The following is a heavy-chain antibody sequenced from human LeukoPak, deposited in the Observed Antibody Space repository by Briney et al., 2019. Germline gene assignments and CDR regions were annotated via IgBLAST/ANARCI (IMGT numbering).Heavy chain of an antibody. J-gene: IGHJ4*02. CDR3: ARVPTMVQYYDRYYFDY. D-gene: IGHD3-22*01. CDR2: IYYSGST. Sequence: PSQTLSLTCTVSGGSISSAGYYWSWIRQRPGKGLEWIGYIYYSGSTYYNPSLKSRVTISVDTSKNQFSLKLSSVTAADTAVYYCARVPTMVQYYDRYYFDYWGQGTLVTVSS. V-gene: IGHV4-31*03. CDR1: GGSISSAGYY.